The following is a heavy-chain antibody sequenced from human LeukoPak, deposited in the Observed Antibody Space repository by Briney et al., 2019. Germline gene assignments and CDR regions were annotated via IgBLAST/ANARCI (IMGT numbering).Heavy chain of an antibody. V-gene: IGHV4-59*04. CDR2: IYYTVGT. D-gene: IGHD4/OR15-4a*01. J-gene: IGHJ4*02. Sequence: GSLRLSCAASGFTVSSNYMSWVRQPPGKGLEWVGTIYYTVGTSYNPSLRSRVTISADTSKNQFSLMLNSVTAADTAVYYCAGRALSYVEYWGQGTLATVSS. CDR3: AGRALSYVEY. CDR1: GFTVSSNY.